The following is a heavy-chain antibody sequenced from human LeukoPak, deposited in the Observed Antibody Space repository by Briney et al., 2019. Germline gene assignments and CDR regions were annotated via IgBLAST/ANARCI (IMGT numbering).Heavy chain of an antibody. V-gene: IGHV4-59*01. CDR1: GDSISSYY. CDR3: ARVSLCPAYSGTYCYYFGY. Sequence: SETLSLTCIVSGDSISSYYWSCIRQPPGRGLEWIGYIYYSGTTNYNPSLRNRVTISLDTSKNQFSLKLSSVTAADTAVYYCARVSLCPAYSGTYCYYFGYWGQGTLVTVSS. J-gene: IGHJ4*02. D-gene: IGHD1-26*01. CDR2: IYYSGTT.